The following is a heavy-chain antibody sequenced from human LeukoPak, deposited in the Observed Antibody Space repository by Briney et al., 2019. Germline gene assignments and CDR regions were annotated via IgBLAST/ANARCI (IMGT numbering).Heavy chain of an antibody. D-gene: IGHD1-26*01. J-gene: IGHJ4*02. Sequence: GGSLRLSCAASGFAFSGYDMNWVRQIPGKGLEWVSSISCDGINTHYAESVKGRFTISRDNAKNSLYLQMNSLRAEDTAVYYCARDWRSGTYYLDYWGQGTLVTVSS. CDR2: ISCDGINT. CDR1: GFAFSGYD. V-gene: IGHV3-21*01. CDR3: ARDWRSGTYYLDY.